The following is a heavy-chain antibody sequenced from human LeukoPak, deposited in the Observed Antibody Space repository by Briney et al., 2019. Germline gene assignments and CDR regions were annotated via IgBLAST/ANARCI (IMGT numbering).Heavy chain of an antibody. V-gene: IGHV3-30*04. CDR2: ISYDGSNK. CDR1: GFTFSSYA. CDR3: ARESSLIAAAGNYYYYMDV. Sequence: GGSLRLSCAASGFTFSSYAMHWVRQAPGKGLEWVAVISYDGSNKYYADSVKGRFTISRDNSKNTLYLQMNSLRAEDTAVYYCARESSLIAAAGNYYYYMDVWGKGTTVTVSS. J-gene: IGHJ6*03. D-gene: IGHD6-13*01.